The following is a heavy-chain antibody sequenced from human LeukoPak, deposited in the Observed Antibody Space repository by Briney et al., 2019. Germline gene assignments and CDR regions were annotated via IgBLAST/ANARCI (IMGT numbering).Heavy chain of an antibody. CDR2: IYYSGST. CDR3: ARALYSYGFYFDY. CDR1: GGSTSSYY. V-gene: IGHV4-59*08. Sequence: SETLSLTCTVSGGSTSSYYWSWIRQPPGKGLEWIGYIYYSGSTNYNPSLKSRVTISVDTSKNQFSLKLSSVTAADTAVYYCARALYSYGFYFDYWGQGTLVTVSS. D-gene: IGHD5-18*01. J-gene: IGHJ4*02.